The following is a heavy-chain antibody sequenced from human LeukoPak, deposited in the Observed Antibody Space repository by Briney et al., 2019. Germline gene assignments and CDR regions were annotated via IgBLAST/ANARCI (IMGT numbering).Heavy chain of an antibody. CDR2: IYYSGST. J-gene: IGHJ5*02. Sequence: PSETLSLTCTVSGGSISSYYWNWIRQPPGKGLEWIGYIYYSGSTNYNPSLKSRITMSVDTSKNQFSLKLSSVTAADTAVYYCARSYSNYMNWFDPWGQGTLVTVSS. D-gene: IGHD4-11*01. CDR1: GGSISSYY. CDR3: ARSYSNYMNWFDP. V-gene: IGHV4-59*01.